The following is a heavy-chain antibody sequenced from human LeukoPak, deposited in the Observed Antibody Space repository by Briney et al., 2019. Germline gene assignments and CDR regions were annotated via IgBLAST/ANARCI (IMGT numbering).Heavy chain of an antibody. Sequence: GGTLRLSCAASGFTFSNCGMTWVRQAPGKGPEWVSAISESGGGTYYADSVRGRFTISRDNSKSILSLQMNSLRAEDTAIYYCATYRQVLLPFESWGQGTLVTVSS. J-gene: IGHJ4*02. CDR3: ATYRQVLLPFES. CDR1: GFTFSNCG. V-gene: IGHV3-23*01. CDR2: ISESGGGT. D-gene: IGHD5-18*01.